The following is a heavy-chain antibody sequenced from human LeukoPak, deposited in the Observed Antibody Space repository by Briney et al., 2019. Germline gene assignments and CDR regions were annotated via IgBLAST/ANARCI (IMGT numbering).Heavy chain of an antibody. V-gene: IGHV4-4*02. CDR3: ARLYCSGGSCYHYFDY. D-gene: IGHD2-15*01. CDR2: IYHSGSI. CDR1: GGSISSSNW. Sequence: SETLSLTCAVSGGSISSSNWWSWVRQPPGKGLEWIGEIYHSGSINYNPSLKSRVTISVDKSKNQFSLKLSSVTAADTAVYYCARLYCSGGSCYHYFDYWGQGTLVTVSS. J-gene: IGHJ4*02.